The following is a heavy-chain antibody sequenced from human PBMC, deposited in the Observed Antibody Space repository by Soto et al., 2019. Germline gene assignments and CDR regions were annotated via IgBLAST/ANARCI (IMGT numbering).Heavy chain of an antibody. J-gene: IGHJ4*02. CDR3: AGSGGFDY. CDR2: ISYDGSNK. D-gene: IGHD2-15*01. V-gene: IGHV3-30-3*01. Sequence: QVQLVESGGGVVQPGRSLRLSCAASGFTFSSYAMHWVRQAPGKGLEWVAVISYDGSNKYYADSVKGRFNISRDNSKNTLYLQMNSLRAEDTAVYYCAGSGGFDYWGQGTLVTVSS. CDR1: GFTFSSYA.